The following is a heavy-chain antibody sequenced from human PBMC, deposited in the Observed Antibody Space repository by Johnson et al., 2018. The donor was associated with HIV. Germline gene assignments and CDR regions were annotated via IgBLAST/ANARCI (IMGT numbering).Heavy chain of an antibody. Sequence: VQLVESGGGLVKPGGSLRLSCEASGFTFSNAWMSWVRQAPGKGLEWVGHIKSKTDGGTTDYSAPVKGSFTISRDDSKNTLYLQMNSLRAEDTAVYYCAKGEWGAGTDAFDIWGQGTMVTVSS. CDR1: GFTFSNAW. V-gene: IGHV3-15*01. J-gene: IGHJ3*02. CDR3: AKGEWGAGTDAFDI. D-gene: IGHD3-16*01. CDR2: IKSKTDGGTT.